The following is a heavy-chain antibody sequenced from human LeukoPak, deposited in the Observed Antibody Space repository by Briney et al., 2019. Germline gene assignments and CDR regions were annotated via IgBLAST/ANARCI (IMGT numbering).Heavy chain of an antibody. J-gene: IGHJ4*02. CDR1: GYTFTNYY. CDR3: ARELGYTHGSHFDY. D-gene: IGHD5-18*01. V-gene: IGHV1-46*01. Sequence: ASVKVPCKASGYTFTNYYMHWVRQAPGQGLEWMGIIIPSDGSTTYAQRFQGRVTMTRDTSTSTLYMELSSLRSEDTAVYYCARELGYTHGSHFDYWGQGTLVTVSS. CDR2: IIPSDGST.